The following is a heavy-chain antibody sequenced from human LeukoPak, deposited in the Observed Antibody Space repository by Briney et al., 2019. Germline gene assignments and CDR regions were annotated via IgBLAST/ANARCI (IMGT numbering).Heavy chain of an antibody. J-gene: IGHJ5*02. V-gene: IGHV4-59*08. CDR2: IYYSGST. CDR3: ARAVVVAATVKWFDP. CDR1: GGSIRTYY. Sequence: PSETLSLTCTVSGGSIRTYYWSWIRQPPGKGLEWIGNIYYSGSTYYNPSLKSRVTISVDTSKNQFSLKLSSVTAADTAVYYCARAVVVAATVKWFDPWGQGTLVTVSS. D-gene: IGHD2-15*01.